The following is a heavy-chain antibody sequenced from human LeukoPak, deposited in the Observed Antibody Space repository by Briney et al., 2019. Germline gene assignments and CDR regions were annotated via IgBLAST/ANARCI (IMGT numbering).Heavy chain of an antibody. J-gene: IGHJ4*02. CDR1: GGTFSSYA. D-gene: IGHD3-22*01. V-gene: IGHV1-69*05. Sequence: ASVKVSCKASGGTFSSYAISWVRQAPGQGLEWMGGIIPIFGTANYAQKFQGRVTITTDESTSTAYMELSSLRSEDTAVYYCACSYYDSSGYYVDYWGQGTLVAVSS. CDR3: ACSYYDSSGYYVDY. CDR2: IIPIFGTA.